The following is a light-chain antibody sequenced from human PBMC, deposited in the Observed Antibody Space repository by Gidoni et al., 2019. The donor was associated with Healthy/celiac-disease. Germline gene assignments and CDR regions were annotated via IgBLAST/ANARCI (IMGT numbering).Light chain of an antibody. J-gene: IGLJ2*01. CDR2: EVS. Sequence: QSALTPPASVSGSPGPSITISCTGTSSDVGGYNYVSWYQQHPGKAPKLMIYEVSNRPSGVSNRFSGSKSGNTASLTISGLQAEDEADYYCSSYTSSSPVVFGGGTKLTAL. CDR1: SSDVGGYNY. CDR3: SSYTSSSPVV. V-gene: IGLV2-14*01.